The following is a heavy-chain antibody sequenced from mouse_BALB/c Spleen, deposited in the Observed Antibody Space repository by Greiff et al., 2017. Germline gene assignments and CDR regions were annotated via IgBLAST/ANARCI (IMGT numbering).Heavy chain of an antibody. CDR2: INPSTGYT. Sequence: VQLQQSGAELAKPGASVKMSCKASGYTFTSYWMHWVKQRPGQGLEWIGYINPSTGYTEYNQKFKDKATLTADKSSSTAYMQLSSLTSEDSAVYYCARWGYCDYWGQGTTLTVSS. V-gene: IGHV1-7*01. J-gene: IGHJ2*01. CDR1: GYTFTSYW. CDR3: ARWGYCDY.